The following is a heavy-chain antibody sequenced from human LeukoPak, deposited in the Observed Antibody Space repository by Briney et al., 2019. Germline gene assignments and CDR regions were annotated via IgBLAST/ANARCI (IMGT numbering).Heavy chain of an antibody. CDR2: IYHSGST. CDR1: GGSISSGGYA. CDR3: ARGADYGGNSIYWYFDL. J-gene: IGHJ2*01. V-gene: IGHV4-30-2*01. D-gene: IGHD4-23*01. Sequence: SQTLSLNCAVSGGSISSGGYAWSWLRQPPGKGLVWIGYIYHSGSTYYNPSLKSRVTISVDRSKNQFSLKLSSVTAADTAVYYCARGADYGGNSIYWYFDLWGRGTLVTVSS.